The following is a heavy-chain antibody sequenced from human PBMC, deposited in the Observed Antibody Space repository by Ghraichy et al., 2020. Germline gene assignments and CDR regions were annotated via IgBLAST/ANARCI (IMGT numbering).Heavy chain of an antibody. D-gene: IGHD3-16*02. CDR2: MSGRGGSI. Sequence: LSLTCAGSGFTFSSYAMSWVRQAPGKGLEWVSAMSGRGGSIYDAESVKGRFTISRDNSMNTLYLQMDSLRAEDTAVYYCAKHFDYIWGSDRFIDYWGQGTLLTVSS. V-gene: IGHV3-23*01. J-gene: IGHJ4*02. CDR3: AKHFDYIWGSDRFIDY. CDR1: GFTFSSYA.